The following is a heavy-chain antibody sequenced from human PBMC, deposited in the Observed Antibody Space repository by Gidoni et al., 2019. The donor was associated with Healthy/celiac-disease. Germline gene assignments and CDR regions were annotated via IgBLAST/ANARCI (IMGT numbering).Heavy chain of an antibody. CDR2: IYYRGST. D-gene: IGHD2-2*01. V-gene: IGHV4-31*03. J-gene: IGHJ4*02. CDR1: GGSISSGGYY. Sequence: QVQLQESGPGLVKPSQTLALTCTVSGGSISSGGYYWSWIRQPPGKGLEWIGYIYYRGSTYYNPSLKSRVTISVDTSKNQFSLKLSSVTAADTAVYYCGGGCSSTSCYGEGHNFDYWGQGTLVTVSS. CDR3: GGGCSSTSCYGEGHNFDY.